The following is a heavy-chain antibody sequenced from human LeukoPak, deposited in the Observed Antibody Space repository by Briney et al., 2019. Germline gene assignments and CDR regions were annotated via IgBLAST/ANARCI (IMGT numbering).Heavy chain of an antibody. V-gene: IGHV3-23*01. CDR2: ISGSGGST. CDR1: GFTFSSYA. J-gene: IGHJ4*02. D-gene: IGHD4-17*01. CDR3: AKKDYGDYYFDY. Sequence: PGGSLRLSCAASGFTFSSYAMSWVRQAPGKGLEWVSAISGSGGSTYYADSVKGRFTISRDNSKNTLYLQMNSLRAVDTAVYYCAKKDYGDYYFDYWGQGTLVTVSS.